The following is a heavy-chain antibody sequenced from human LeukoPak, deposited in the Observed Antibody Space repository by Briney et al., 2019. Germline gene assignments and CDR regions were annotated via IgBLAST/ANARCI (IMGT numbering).Heavy chain of an antibody. CDR3: ARDEARYSSGYYPNWFDP. V-gene: IGHV1-18*01. Sequence: ASVKVSCKASGYTFTSYGISWVRQAPGQGLEWMGWISGYNGYTHYAHNLQGRVTMTTDTSTSTAYMELRSLRSDDTAVYYCARDEARYSSGYYPNWFDPWGQGTLVAVSS. CDR1: GYTFTSYG. J-gene: IGHJ5*02. CDR2: ISGYNGYT. D-gene: IGHD3-22*01.